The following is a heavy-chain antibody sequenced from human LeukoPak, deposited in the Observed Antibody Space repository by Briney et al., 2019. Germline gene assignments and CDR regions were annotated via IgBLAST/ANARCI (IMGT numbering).Heavy chain of an antibody. CDR2: IHYSGNT. Sequence: SETLSLTCTVSGDSISSSYWSWIRQPPGKGLEWIAYIHYSGNTNYNPSLKSRVTISVDTSKNQFSLKLSSVTAADTAVYYCARTVDIVATILGDDAFDIWGQGTMVTVSS. V-gene: IGHV4-59*12. J-gene: IGHJ3*02. CDR1: GDSISSSY. CDR3: ARTVDIVATILGDDAFDI. D-gene: IGHD5-12*01.